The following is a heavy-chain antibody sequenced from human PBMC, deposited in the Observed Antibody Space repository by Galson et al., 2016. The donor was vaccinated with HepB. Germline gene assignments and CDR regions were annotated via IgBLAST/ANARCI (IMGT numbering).Heavy chain of an antibody. J-gene: IGHJ3*02. V-gene: IGHV6-1*01. CDR3: ARTIPVAGIEGFDI. Sequence: CAISGDSVSSNSAAWNWIRQSPSRGLEWLGRTYYRSKWDNDYGESVKSRKTINPDTSKNQFSLQLNSVTPEDTAVYYCARTIPVAGIEGFDIWGQGTMVTVSS. D-gene: IGHD6-19*01. CDR2: TYYRSKWDN. CDR1: GDSVSSNSAA.